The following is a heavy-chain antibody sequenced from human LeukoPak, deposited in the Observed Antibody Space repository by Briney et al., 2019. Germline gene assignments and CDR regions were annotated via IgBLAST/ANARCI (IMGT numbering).Heavy chain of an antibody. J-gene: IGHJ4*02. CDR2: KNPNSGNT. V-gene: IGHV1-8*01. CDR1: GYTFTSYD. CDR3: ARAKRAYCSSTSCYFLGY. D-gene: IGHD2-2*01. Sequence: ASVKVSCKASGYTFTSYDINWVRQATGQGLEWMGWKNPNSGNTGYAQKFQGRVTMTRNTSISTAYMELSSLRSEDTAVYYCARAKRAYCSSTSCYFLGYWGQGTLVTVSS.